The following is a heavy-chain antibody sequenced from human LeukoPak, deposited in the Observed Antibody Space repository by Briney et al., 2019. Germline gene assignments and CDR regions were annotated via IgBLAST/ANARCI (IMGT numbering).Heavy chain of an antibody. D-gene: IGHD2-15*01. V-gene: IGHV3-23*01. CDR1: GFTFSSYA. CDR3: AKDLSSDGGITRGYFDL. J-gene: IGHJ2*01. Sequence: PGGSLRLSCAASGFTFSSYAMSWVRQAPGKGLEWVSVISGGGDRTYYAASVKGRFTISRDNSKNTLYLQMNSLSAEDTAAYYCAKDLSSDGGITRGYFDLWGRGTLVVVS. CDR2: ISGGGDRT.